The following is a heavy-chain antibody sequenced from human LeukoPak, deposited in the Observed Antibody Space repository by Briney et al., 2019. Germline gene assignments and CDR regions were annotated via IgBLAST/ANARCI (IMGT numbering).Heavy chain of an antibody. Sequence: GGSLRLSCEGPERMVRNSYMSWVRQSPGRGLEWVSVIYSGGSTDYADSVKGRFTTSRDTSKNTLYLQMNDVGAEDTGIYYCVRDLRDRRGYSNYYMDVWGKGTTVTVSS. CDR3: VRDLRDRRGYSNYYMDV. CDR1: ERMVRNSY. V-gene: IGHV3-53*01. J-gene: IGHJ6*03. CDR2: IYSGGST. D-gene: IGHD3-10*01.